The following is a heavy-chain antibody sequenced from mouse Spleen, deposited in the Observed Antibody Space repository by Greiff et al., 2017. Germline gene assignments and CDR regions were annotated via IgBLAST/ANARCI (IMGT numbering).Heavy chain of an antibody. CDR2: IHPNSGST. CDR1: GYTFTSYW. J-gene: IGHJ3*01. V-gene: IGHV1-64*01. Sequence: QVQLQQPGAELVKPGASVKLSCKASGYTFTSYWMHWVKQRPGQGLEWIGMIHPNSGSTNYNEKFKSKATLTVDKSSSTAYMQLSSLTSEDSAVYYCARTGGLLRFAYWGQGTLVTVSA. CDR3: ARTGGLLRFAY. D-gene: IGHD2-3*01.